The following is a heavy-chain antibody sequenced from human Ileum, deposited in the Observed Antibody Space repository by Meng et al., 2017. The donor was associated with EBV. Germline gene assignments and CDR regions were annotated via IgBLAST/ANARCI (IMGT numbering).Heavy chain of an antibody. CDR1: GFTFGDYA. Sequence: QGQLVESGGGVVPPGRSLRLSCAASGFTFGDYAMHWVRQAPGKGLEWVALVSYGGSDKLYADSVKGRFTIYRDNSDNTLFLQMNSLKPEDTAVYYCAKERRGFYAEHWGQGTLVTVSS. CDR3: AKERRGFYAEH. V-gene: IGHV3-30*04. D-gene: IGHD1-14*01. CDR2: VSYGGSDK. J-gene: IGHJ4*02.